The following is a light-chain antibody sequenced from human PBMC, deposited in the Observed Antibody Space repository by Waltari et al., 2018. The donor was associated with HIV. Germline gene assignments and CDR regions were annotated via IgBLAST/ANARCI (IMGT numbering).Light chain of an antibody. CDR3: HQYGTSPLT. CDR1: QSVNSSY. Sequence: EIVLAQSPGTLSLSPGERATLSCRASQSVNSSYLAWYQQKPGQAPSLLIDGAASRATGIPDRFSGSGSGTDFTLTISRLEPEDCAVYYCHQYGTSPLTFGGGTKMEI. V-gene: IGKV3-20*01. J-gene: IGKJ4*01. CDR2: GAA.